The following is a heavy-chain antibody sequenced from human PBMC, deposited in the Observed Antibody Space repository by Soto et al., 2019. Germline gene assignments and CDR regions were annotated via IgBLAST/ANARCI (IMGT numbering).Heavy chain of an antibody. CDR1: GYTFIDHY. V-gene: IGHV1-2*02. CDR2: ITPNSGAT. CDR3: AKATTHGDYYYFQVLAV. D-gene: IGHD4-17*01. Sequence: ASVKVSCKASGYTFIDHYIHWVRQAPGQGLEWMGWITPNSGATKYAQKFQGRVTMTRDASINTAYVDVTGLTFDDTAVYYCAKATTHGDYYYFQVLAVGRKGTTVPGS. J-gene: IGHJ6*04.